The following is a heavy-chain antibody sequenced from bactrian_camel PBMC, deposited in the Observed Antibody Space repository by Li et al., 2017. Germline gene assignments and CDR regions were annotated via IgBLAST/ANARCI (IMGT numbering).Heavy chain of an antibody. D-gene: IGHD2*01. CDR1: GFIFSTHT. CDR2: INPDGSST. Sequence: QLVESGGGLVQPGGSLKLSCAASGFIFSTHTMSWVRQPPGQGLEWVSTINPDGSSTFYADSAKGRFTVSRDNAKRTLYLELNSLKTEDTAIYYCANRGRSISTTITPRGQGTQVTVS. V-gene: IGHV3S31*01. J-gene: IGHJ4*01. CDR3: ANRGRSISTTITP.